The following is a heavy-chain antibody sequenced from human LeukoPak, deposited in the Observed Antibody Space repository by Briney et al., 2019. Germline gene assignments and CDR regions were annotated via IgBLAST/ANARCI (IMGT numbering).Heavy chain of an antibody. CDR3: ARDDYGSKGDY. CDR2: ISSSGSTI. Sequence: GGSLRLSCAASGFTFSSYEMNWVRQAPGKGLEWVSYISSSGSTIYYADSVKGRFTISRDNAKNSLYLQMNSLRAEDTAVYYCARDDYGSKGDYWGQGTLVTVSS. D-gene: IGHD4-23*01. CDR1: GFTFSSYE. V-gene: IGHV3-48*03. J-gene: IGHJ4*02.